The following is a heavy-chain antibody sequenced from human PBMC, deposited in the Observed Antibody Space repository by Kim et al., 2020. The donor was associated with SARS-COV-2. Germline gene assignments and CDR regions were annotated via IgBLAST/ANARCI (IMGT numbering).Heavy chain of an antibody. D-gene: IGHD6-19*01. CDR1: SFAPSSFA. CDR3: ASGSITVAGPIDD. V-gene: IGHV3-30*04. Sequence: GGSLRLSCAASSFAPSSFAAHWVRQAPGKGLEWVALISYDGKNTDYADSVKGRFIISRDLSKNIVYLQMNSLRTDDTAIYYCASGSITVAGPIDDWGRGTLITVSS. J-gene: IGHJ4*02. CDR2: ISYDGKNT.